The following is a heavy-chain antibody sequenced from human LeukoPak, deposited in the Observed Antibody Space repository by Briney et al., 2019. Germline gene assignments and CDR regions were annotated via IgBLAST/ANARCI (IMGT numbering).Heavy chain of an antibody. CDR1: GYTFTSYG. J-gene: IGHJ5*02. CDR2: IIPIFGTA. V-gene: IGHV1-69*05. D-gene: IGHD3-3*01. Sequence: ASVKVSFKASGYTFTSYGISWVRQAPGQGLEWMGGIIPIFGTANYAQKFQGRVTITTDESTSTAYMELSSLRSEDTAVYYCARDGRDWSGYYTAPFDPWGQGTLVTVSS. CDR3: ARDGRDWSGYYTAPFDP.